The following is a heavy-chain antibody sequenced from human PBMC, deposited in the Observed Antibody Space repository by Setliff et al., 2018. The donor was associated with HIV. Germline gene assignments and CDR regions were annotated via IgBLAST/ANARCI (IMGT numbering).Heavy chain of an antibody. CDR1: GFTFTTYW. CDR3: ATDTAYSFDY. J-gene: IGHJ4*02. CDR2: INTDGRQR. Sequence: PGGSLRLSCAVSGFTFTTYWMTWVRQGPGKGLEWVANINTDGRQRNYADSVKGRFNISRDNADNSLYLQVNSLRAEDRAVYYCATDTAYSFDYWGQGTLVTVSS. V-gene: IGHV3-7*01. D-gene: IGHD5-18*01.